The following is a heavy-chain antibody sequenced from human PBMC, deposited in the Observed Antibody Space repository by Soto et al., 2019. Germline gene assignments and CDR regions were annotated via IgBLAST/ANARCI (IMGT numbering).Heavy chain of an antibody. D-gene: IGHD2-15*01. CDR3: ARDRPQYCSGGSCDSRGSDY. CDR2: ISAYNGNA. J-gene: IGHJ4*02. CDR1: GYTFTSYG. Sequence: ASVKVSCKASGYTFTSYGISWVRQAPGQGLEWMGWISAYNGNANYAQKLQGRVTMTTDTSTSTAYMELRSLRSDDTAVYYCARDRPQYCSGGSCDSRGSDYWGQGTLVTVSS. V-gene: IGHV1-18*01.